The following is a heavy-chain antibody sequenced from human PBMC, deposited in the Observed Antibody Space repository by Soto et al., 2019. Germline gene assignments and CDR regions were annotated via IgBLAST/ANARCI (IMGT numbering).Heavy chain of an antibody. CDR2: IYYRGST. Sequence: SETLSLTCTVSGGSVSSGRFYWSWIRQPPGKGLEWIGYIYYRGSTKYNSSLRSRVTISVDTSKNQFSLKLTSVTAADTAVYYCARSGSGSGWLGGQGTLVTVSS. J-gene: IGHJ4*02. CDR3: ARSGSGSGWL. V-gene: IGHV4-61*01. CDR1: GGSVSSGRFY. D-gene: IGHD6-19*01.